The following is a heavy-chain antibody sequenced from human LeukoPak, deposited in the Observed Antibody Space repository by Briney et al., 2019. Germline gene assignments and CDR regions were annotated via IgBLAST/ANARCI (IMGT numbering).Heavy chain of an antibody. CDR2: ISSSGSTI. D-gene: IGHD6-19*01. CDR1: GFTFSSYE. Sequence: GGSLRLSCAASGFTFSSYEMNWVRQAPGKGLEWVSYISSSGSTIYYADSVKGRFTISRDNAKNSLYLQMNSLRAEDTALYYCAKDRYSSGWYGWFDPWGQGTLVTVSS. CDR3: AKDRYSSGWYGWFDP. V-gene: IGHV3-48*03. J-gene: IGHJ5*02.